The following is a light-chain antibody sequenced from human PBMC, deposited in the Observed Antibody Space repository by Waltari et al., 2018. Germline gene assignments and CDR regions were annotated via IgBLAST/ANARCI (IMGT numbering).Light chain of an antibody. Sequence: DIQMTQSPSSLSASVGDRVTITCQASQDISNYLNWYQQKPGKAPKLLIYDESNLETGVPSRFSGSGSGTDFTFTISSLQPEDIATYYCQQYDNLPMYTFGQGTKLEIK. CDR2: DES. CDR3: QQYDNLPMYT. J-gene: IGKJ2*01. CDR1: QDISNY. V-gene: IGKV1-33*01.